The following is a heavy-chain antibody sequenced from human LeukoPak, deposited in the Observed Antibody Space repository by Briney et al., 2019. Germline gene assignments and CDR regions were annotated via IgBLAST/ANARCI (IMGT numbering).Heavy chain of an antibody. D-gene: IGHD3-9*01. CDR1: GYTFTIYD. CDR2: MNPHSGNT. Sequence: ASVTVSCKASGYTFTIYDINWVRQAAGQGLEWMGWMNPHSGNTGYAQNFQGRVTMTRNTSISTAYMELSSLRSEDTAVYYCARGDILTGYSTSGPFDYWGQGTLVTVSS. CDR3: ARGDILTGYSTSGPFDY. V-gene: IGHV1-8*01. J-gene: IGHJ4*02.